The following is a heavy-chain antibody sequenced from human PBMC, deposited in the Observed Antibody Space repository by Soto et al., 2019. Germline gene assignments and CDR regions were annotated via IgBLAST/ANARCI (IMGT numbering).Heavy chain of an antibody. CDR1: GGTFSSYA. Sequence: SEKVSCKASGGTFSSYAISWVRQAPGQGLEWMGGIIPIFGTVNYAQKFQGRVTITADESTSTAYMELSSLRSEDTAVYYCARRRHGSGSSFDYWGQGTLVTVSS. CDR3: ARRRHGSGSSFDY. V-gene: IGHV1-69*13. J-gene: IGHJ4*02. D-gene: IGHD3-10*01. CDR2: IIPIFGTV.